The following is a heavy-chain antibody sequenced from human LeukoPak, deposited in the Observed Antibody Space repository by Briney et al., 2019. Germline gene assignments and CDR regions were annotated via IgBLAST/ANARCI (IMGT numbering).Heavy chain of an antibody. CDR1: GGTFSSYA. V-gene: IGHV1-69*10. D-gene: IGHD4-11*01. Sequence: ASVKVSFKASGGTFSSYAISWVRQAPGQGLEWMGRIIPIFGIANYAQKFQGRVTITADKSTSTAYMELSSLRSEDTAVYYCAREAYSNYRDNWFDPWGQGTLVTVSS. CDR2: IIPIFGIA. J-gene: IGHJ5*02. CDR3: AREAYSNYRDNWFDP.